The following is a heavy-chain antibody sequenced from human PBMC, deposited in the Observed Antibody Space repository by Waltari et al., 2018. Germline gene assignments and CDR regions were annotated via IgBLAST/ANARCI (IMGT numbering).Heavy chain of an antibody. CDR3: ATYIGASVGTAAFDV. Sequence: QLQLQESGPRLVRPSETLSLICRVSVVSITRNIHYWAWIRQSPGQGLEWIGTVSYSGTTYISPSLKSRVSVSRDKSKNQVSLILGSVTAADMAVYYCATYIGASVGTAAFDVWGQGTMVTVSS. CDR1: VVSITRNIHY. J-gene: IGHJ3*01. V-gene: IGHV4-39*01. D-gene: IGHD5-12*01. CDR2: VSYSGTT.